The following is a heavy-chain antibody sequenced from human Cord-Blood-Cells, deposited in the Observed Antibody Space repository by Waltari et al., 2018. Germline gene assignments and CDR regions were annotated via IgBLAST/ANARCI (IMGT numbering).Heavy chain of an antibody. D-gene: IGHD6-6*01. Sequence: QVTLKESSPVLVKPTETLTLTCTVSGFSLSNARMGVSWIRQPPGKALEWLAHIFSNDEKSYSTSLKSRLTISKDTSKSQVVLTMTNMDPVDTATYYCARIWGTGSIMIAARDWYFDLWGRGTLVTVSS. CDR2: IFSNDEK. J-gene: IGHJ2*01. CDR3: ARIWGTGSIMIAARDWYFDL. V-gene: IGHV2-26*01. CDR1: GFSLSNARMG.